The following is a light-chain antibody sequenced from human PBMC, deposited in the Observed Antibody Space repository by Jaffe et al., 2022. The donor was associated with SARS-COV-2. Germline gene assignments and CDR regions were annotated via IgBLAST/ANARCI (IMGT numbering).Light chain of an antibody. CDR3: QQVNSYPRS. V-gene: IGKV1-9*01. CDR2: AAS. Sequence: DIQLTQSPSFLSASVGDRVTITCRASQGISSYLAWYQQKPGKAPNVLIYAASTLQSGVPSRFSGSGSGTEFTLTISSLQPEDFATYYCQQVNSYPRSFGQGTKLEIK. J-gene: IGKJ2*03. CDR1: QGISSY.